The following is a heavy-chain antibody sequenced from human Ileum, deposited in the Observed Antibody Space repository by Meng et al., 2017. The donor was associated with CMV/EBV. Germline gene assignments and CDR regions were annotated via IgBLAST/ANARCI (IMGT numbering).Heavy chain of an antibody. CDR3: ARGLEPPIAAAGTTFFDY. CDR1: GGSLSGYY. J-gene: IGHJ4*02. D-gene: IGHD6-13*01. V-gene: IGHV4-34*10. CDR2: INHSGST. Sequence: SETLSLTCAVYGGSLSGYYWSWVRQPPGKGLECIGEINHSGSTNYNPSLKSRVTMSVDTSNHQFSLRLSSVTAADTAVYYCARGLEPPIAAAGTTFFDYWGQGTLVTVSS.